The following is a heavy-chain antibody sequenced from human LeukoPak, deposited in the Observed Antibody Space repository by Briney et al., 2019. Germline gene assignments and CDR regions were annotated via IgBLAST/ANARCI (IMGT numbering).Heavy chain of an antibody. CDR1: GYTFTSYG. CDR2: ISAYNGNT. Sequence: GASVKVSCKASGYTFTSYGISWVRQAPGQGLEWMGWISAYNGNTNYAQKLQGRVTMTTDTSTSTAYMELRSPRSDDTAVYYCARVITIFGVVITRGYYGMDVWGQGTTVTVSS. J-gene: IGHJ6*02. D-gene: IGHD3-3*01. V-gene: IGHV1-18*01. CDR3: ARVITIFGVVITRGYYGMDV.